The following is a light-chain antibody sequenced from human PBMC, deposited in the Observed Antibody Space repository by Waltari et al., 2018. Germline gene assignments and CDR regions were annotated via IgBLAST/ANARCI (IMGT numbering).Light chain of an antibody. J-gene: IGKJ2*01. CDR1: QDISNY. V-gene: IGKV1-33*01. Sequence: DIQMTQSPSSLSASVGDRVTITCQASQDISNYLNWYQQKPGKPPKLLIYYASNLETGVPSRFSGSGSGTDFTFTISSLQPEDIATYYCQQYDNLPRTFGQGTKLEIK. CDR3: QQYDNLPRT. CDR2: YAS.